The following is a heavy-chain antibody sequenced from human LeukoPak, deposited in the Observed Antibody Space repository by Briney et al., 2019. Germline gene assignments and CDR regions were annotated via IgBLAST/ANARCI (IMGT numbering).Heavy chain of an antibody. CDR3: ASAVYDYVWGSYRPYFDY. CDR2: ISSSSSYV. Sequence: GGSLRLSCAASGFTFSSYSMNWVRQAPGKGLEWVSSISSSSSYVYYADSVKGRFTISRDNAKNSLYLQMNSLRAEDTAVYYCASAVYDYVWGSYRPYFDYWGQGTLVTVSS. D-gene: IGHD3-16*02. J-gene: IGHJ4*02. V-gene: IGHV3-21*01. CDR1: GFTFSSYS.